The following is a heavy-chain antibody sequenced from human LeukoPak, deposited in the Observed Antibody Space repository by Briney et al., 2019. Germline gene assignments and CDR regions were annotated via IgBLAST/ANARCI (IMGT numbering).Heavy chain of an antibody. V-gene: IGHV3-64*01. J-gene: IGHJ4*02. CDR2: ITDNGGTR. CDR1: GFTFSTFT. CDR3: AIQISGYVY. D-gene: IGHD5-12*01. Sequence: GGSLRLSCAASGFTFSTFTMHWVRQAPGKGLEYVSGITDNGGTRNYANSVKGRFTISRDNSKNTLYLQMGSLRPDDMAVYYCAIQISGYVYGGQGTLVTVSS.